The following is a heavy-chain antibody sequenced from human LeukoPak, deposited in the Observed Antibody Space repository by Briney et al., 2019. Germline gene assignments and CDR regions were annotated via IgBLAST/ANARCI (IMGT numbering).Heavy chain of an antibody. CDR3: ARDPYSSGWYDQGDY. J-gene: IGHJ4*02. CDR2: INPNSGGT. D-gene: IGHD6-19*01. V-gene: IGHV1-2*02. CDR1: GYTFTGYC. Sequence: ASVKVSCKASGYTFTGYCMHWVRQAPGQGLEWMGWINPNSGGTNYAQKFQGRVTMTRDTSISTAYMELSRLRSDDTAVYYCARDPYSSGWYDQGDYWGQGTLVTVSS.